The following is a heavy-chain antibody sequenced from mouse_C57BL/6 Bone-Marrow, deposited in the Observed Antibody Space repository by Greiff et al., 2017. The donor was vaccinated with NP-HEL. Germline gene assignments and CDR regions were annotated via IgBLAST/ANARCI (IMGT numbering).Heavy chain of an antibody. D-gene: IGHD1-1*01. J-gene: IGHJ2*01. CDR3: TLTVVADD. Sequence: VQLQQSGAELVRPGASVKLSCTASGFNIKDDYMHWVQQRPEQGLEWIGWIDPENGDTEYASKFQGKATITADTSSNTAYLQLSSLTSEDTAVYYCTLTVVADDWGQGTTLTVSS. V-gene: IGHV14-4*01. CDR1: GFNIKDDY. CDR2: IDPENGDT.